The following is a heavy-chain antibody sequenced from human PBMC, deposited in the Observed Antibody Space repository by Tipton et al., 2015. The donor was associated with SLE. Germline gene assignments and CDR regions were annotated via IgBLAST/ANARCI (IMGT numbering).Heavy chain of an antibody. CDR1: GYDFPGYY. V-gene: IGHV5-51*03. J-gene: IGHJ3*02. CDR2: VYPRDSEV. Sequence: EQLVQSGAEVKKAGETLKISCKGSGYDFPGYYIAWVRQTPGKGLEWVGMVYPRDSEVRYSPSFQGHVTVSADNSISTAFLQWDSLKVSDTGVYYCARADTFYSSFHIWGQGTMVTVSS. CDR3: ARADTFYSSFHI. D-gene: IGHD2/OR15-2a*01.